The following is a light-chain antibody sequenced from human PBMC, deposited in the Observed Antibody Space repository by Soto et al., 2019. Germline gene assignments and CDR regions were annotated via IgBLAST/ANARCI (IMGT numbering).Light chain of an antibody. V-gene: IGLV2-8*01. CDR1: NNDVGAHNL. CDR3: SSHGGANNFYL. J-gene: IGLJ1*01. CDR2: EVT. Sequence: QSALTQPASVSGSPGQSITISCTGTNNDVGAHNLVSWYQHHPGKAPRLIISEVTNRPSGVPDRFSASKSGNTASLTVSGLQAEDEADYYCSSHGGANNFYLFGTGTKVTVL.